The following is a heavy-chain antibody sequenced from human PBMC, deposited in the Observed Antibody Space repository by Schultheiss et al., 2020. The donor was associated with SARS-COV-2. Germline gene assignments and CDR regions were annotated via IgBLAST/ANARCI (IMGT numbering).Heavy chain of an antibody. CDR2: IYYSGST. CDR1: GGSISSSSYY. V-gene: IGHV4-39*01. J-gene: IGHJ6*02. CDR3: ASSSHYYYYGMDV. Sequence: GSLRLSCTVSGGSISSSSYYWGWIRQPPGKGLEWIGSIYYSGSTYYNPSLKSRVTISVDTSKNQFSLKLSSVTAADTAVYYCASSSHYYYYGMDVWGQGTTVTVSS.